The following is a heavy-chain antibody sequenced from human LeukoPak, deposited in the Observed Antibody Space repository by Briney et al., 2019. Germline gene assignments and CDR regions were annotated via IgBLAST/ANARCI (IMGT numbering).Heavy chain of an antibody. CDR1: GFTFSSYS. V-gene: IGHV3-48*01. CDR2: ISSSSSTI. CDR3: ARDPGYDFWSGYYQYAYYYMDV. J-gene: IGHJ6*03. D-gene: IGHD3-3*01. Sequence: GGSLRLSCAASGFTFSSYSMNWVRQAPGKGLEWVSYISSSSSTIYYADSVKGRFTISRDNAKNSLYLQMNSLRAEDTAVYYCARDPGYDFWSGYYQYAYYYMDVWGKGTTVTVSS.